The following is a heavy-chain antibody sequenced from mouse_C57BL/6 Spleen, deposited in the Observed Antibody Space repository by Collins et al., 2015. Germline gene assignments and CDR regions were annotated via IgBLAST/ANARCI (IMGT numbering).Heavy chain of an antibody. J-gene: IGHJ1*03. CDR1: GYTFTSYW. CDR3: ARSSIVTRYFDV. CDR2: IHPNSGST. Sequence: QVQLQQPGAELVKPGASVKLSCKASGYTFTSYWMHWVKQRPGQGLEWIGMIHPNSGSTNYNEKFKSKATLTVDKSSSTACMQLSSLTSEDSAVYYCARSSIVTRYFDVWGTGTTVTVSS. D-gene: IGHD2-5*01. V-gene: IGHV1-64*01.